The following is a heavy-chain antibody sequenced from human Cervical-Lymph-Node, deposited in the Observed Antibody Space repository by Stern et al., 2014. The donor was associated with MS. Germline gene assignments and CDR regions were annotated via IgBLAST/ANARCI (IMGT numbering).Heavy chain of an antibody. CDR3: AREATLIVVGIDY. D-gene: IGHD3-22*01. CDR1: GYTFTAFF. Sequence: QVQLVQSGTKMQKPGASVKVSCKASGYTFTAFFIHWVRHVPGQGLEWMGRLDPNSDDPTYAKKFQDRVTLTRATAIGTAYLELSRLTSADTAVYYCAREATLIVVGIDYWGQGTQVTVSS. CDR2: LDPNSDDP. V-gene: IGHV1-2*06. J-gene: IGHJ4*02.